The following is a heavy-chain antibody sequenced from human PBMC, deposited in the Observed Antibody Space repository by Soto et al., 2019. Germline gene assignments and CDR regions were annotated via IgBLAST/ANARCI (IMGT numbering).Heavy chain of an antibody. D-gene: IGHD3-22*01. CDR2: IYYAGTT. Sequence: PSETLSLTCTVSGGSLSSYYWSWTRQPPGKGLEWIGYIYYAGTTTYNPSLKSRVTISLDTSKNQFSLKLDSVTAADTAVYYCARLGGYYQAFDSWGQGTLVTVSS. CDR1: GGSLSSYY. V-gene: IGHV4-59*08. CDR3: ARLGGYYQAFDS. J-gene: IGHJ4*02.